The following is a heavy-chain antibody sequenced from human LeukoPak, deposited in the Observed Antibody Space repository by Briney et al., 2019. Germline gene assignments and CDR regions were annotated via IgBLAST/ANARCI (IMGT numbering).Heavy chain of an antibody. CDR3: ARLKDAVTIFDF. Sequence: PGGSLRLSCIASGFTFSNYWMSWVRQAPGKGLEWVASIKEDGSDKYYVDSVKGRFTISRDNTKNSLYVQMSSLRAEDTAVYYCARLKDAVTIFDFWGQGILVTVSS. V-gene: IGHV3-7*01. D-gene: IGHD4-17*01. CDR2: IKEDGSDK. CDR1: GFTFSNYW. J-gene: IGHJ5*01.